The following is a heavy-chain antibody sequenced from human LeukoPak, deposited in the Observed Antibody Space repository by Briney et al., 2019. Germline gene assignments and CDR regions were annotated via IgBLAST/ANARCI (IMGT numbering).Heavy chain of an antibody. CDR1: GFTFRNYY. V-gene: IGHV3-23*01. J-gene: IGHJ4*02. CDR3: AKALGYGDDY. D-gene: IGHD4-17*01. CDR2: ISGSGGST. Sequence: GGSLRLSCAASGFTFRNYYMHWVRQAPGKGLEWVSAISGSGGSTYYADSVKGRFTISRDNSKNTLYLQMNSLRAEDTAVYYCAKALGYGDDYWGQGTLVTVSS.